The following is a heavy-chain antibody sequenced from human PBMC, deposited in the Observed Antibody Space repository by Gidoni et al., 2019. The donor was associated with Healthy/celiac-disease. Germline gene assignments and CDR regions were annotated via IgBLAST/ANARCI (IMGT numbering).Heavy chain of an antibody. D-gene: IGHD3-22*01. CDR3: AKDPEARLLHWYFDY. Sequence: EVQLVEAGGGLVQPGGSLGPSCAAAGFTVSSDAMGWVRQAPGKGLEWVSAISGSGGSTYYADSVKGRFTISRDNSKNTLYLQMNSLRAEDTAVYYCAKDPEARLLHWYFDYWGQGTLVTVSS. J-gene: IGHJ4*02. CDR2: ISGSGGST. V-gene: IGHV3-23*04. CDR1: GFTVSSDA.